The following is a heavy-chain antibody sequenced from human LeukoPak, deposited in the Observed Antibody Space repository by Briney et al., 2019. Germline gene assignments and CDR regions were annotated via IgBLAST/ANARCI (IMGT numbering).Heavy chain of an antibody. D-gene: IGHD3-3*01. V-gene: IGHV1-69*05. CDR2: IIPIFGTA. CDR3: ATSAKIRGYDFWSGYQPFDY. CDR1: GGTLSSYV. Sequence: ASVTVSCKASGGTLSSYVISWVRQAPGQEVEWMGGIIPIFGTANYAQKFQGRVTITTDESTSRAYMELSSLRSEDTAVYYCATSAKIRGYDFWSGYQPFDYWGQGALVTVSS. J-gene: IGHJ4*02.